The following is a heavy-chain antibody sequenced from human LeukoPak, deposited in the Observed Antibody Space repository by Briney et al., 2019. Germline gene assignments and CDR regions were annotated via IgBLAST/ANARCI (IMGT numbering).Heavy chain of an antibody. CDR1: GYTFTTYW. CDR3: ATAVVVDPYFDY. CDR2: IYPGDSDT. J-gene: IGHJ4*02. D-gene: IGHD2-15*01. V-gene: IGHV5-51*01. Sequence: VESLKISCKGSGYTFTTYWIGWVRQMPGKGLEWMGIIYPGDSDTRYSPSFQGQVTISVDKSISTAYLQWSSLKASDTAMYYCATAVVVDPYFDYWGQGTLVTVSS.